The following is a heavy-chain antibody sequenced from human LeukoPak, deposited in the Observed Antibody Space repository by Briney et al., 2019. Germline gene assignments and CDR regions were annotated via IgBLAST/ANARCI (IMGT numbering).Heavy chain of an antibody. CDR1: VGPSVVTT. CDR3: ARQCLSGGSRYWFDP. CDR2: INHSGST. J-gene: IGHJ5*02. Sequence: SETCPSPALSMVGPSVVTTGAGSASPGKGLEWIGEINHSGSTNYNPSLKSRVTISVDTSKNQFSLKLSSVTAADTAVYYCARQCLSGGSRYWFDPWGQGTLVTVSS. D-gene: IGHD2-15*01. V-gene: IGHV4-34*01.